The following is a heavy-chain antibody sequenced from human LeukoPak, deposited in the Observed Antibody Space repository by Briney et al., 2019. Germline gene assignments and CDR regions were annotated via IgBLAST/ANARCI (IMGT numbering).Heavy chain of an antibody. CDR1: GFTFSSYW. D-gene: IGHD6-13*01. CDR2: IKQDGSEK. V-gene: IGHV3-7*01. J-gene: IGHJ5*02. CDR3: AKGYSSLDP. Sequence: SGGSLRLSCAASGFTFSSYWMSWVRQAPGKGLEWVANIKQDGSEKYYVDSVKGRFTISRDNSKNTLYLQMNSLRAEDTAVYYCAKGYSSLDPWGQGTLVTVSS.